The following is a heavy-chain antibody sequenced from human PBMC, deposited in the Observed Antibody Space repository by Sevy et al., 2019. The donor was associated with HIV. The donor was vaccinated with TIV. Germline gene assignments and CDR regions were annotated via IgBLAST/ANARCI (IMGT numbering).Heavy chain of an antibody. D-gene: IGHD3-10*01. J-gene: IGHJ4*02. V-gene: IGHV7-4-1*02. Sequence: ATVKVSCKASGYTFTSYAMNWVRQAPGQGLEWMGWINTNTGNPTYAQGFTGRFVFSLDTSVNTAYLQISSLKAEDTAVHYCARDIARTGSRSGRYYFDYWGQGTLVTVSS. CDR1: GYTFTSYA. CDR2: INTNTGNP. CDR3: ARDIARTGSRSGRYYFDY.